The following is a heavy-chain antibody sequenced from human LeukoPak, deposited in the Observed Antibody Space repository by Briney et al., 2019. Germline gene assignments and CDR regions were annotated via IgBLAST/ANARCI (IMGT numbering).Heavy chain of an antibody. J-gene: IGHJ6*04. CDR1: GFTVSSSY. V-gene: IGHV3-48*03. CDR2: ISSSGSTI. CDR3: AELGITMIGGV. D-gene: IGHD3-10*02. Sequence: GGSLRLSCAASGFTVSSSYMIWVRQAPGKGLEWVSYISSSGSTIYYADSVKGRFTISRDNAKNSLYLQMNSLRAEDTAVYYCAELGITMIGGVWGKGTTVTISS.